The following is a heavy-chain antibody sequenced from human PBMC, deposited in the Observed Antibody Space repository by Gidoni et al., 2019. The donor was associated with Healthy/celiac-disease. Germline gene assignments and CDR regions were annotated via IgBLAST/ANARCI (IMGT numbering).Heavy chain of an antibody. J-gene: IGHJ4*02. Sequence: EVQLLESGGGLVQPGGSLRLSCAASGFTFSSYAMGWVRQAPGKGLEWVSAISGSGGSTYYADSVKGRFTISRDNSKNTLYLQMNSLRAEDTAVYYCAKFQYYDFWSGSSRFDYWGQGTLVTVSS. D-gene: IGHD3-3*01. CDR3: AKFQYYDFWSGSSRFDY. CDR2: ISGSGGST. CDR1: GFTFSSYA. V-gene: IGHV3-23*01.